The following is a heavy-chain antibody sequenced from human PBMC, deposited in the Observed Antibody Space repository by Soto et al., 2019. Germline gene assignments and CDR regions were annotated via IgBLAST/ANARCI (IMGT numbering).Heavy chain of an antibody. J-gene: IGHJ6*02. CDR2: IIPIFGTA. CDR1: GGTFSSYA. Sequence: SVEVSCKASGGTFSSYAISWVRQAPGKGLEWMGGIIPIFGTANYAQKFQGRVTITADESTSTAYMELSSLRSEDTAVYYCARDGAGAARPDYYYYGMDVWGQGTTVTVSS. V-gene: IGHV1-69*13. D-gene: IGHD6-6*01. CDR3: ARDGAGAARPDYYYYGMDV.